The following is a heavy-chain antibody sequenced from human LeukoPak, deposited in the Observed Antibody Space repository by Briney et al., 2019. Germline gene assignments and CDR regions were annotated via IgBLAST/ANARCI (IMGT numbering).Heavy chain of an antibody. CDR2: ISGSGGST. D-gene: IGHD3-3*01. V-gene: IGHV3-23*01. Sequence: GGSLRLSCAASGFTFSSYAMSWVRQAPGKGLEWVSAISGSGGSTYYADSVKGRFTISRDNSKNTLYLQMNSLRAEDTAVYYCAKDLPILRFLEWSPTLRGGKIKHDYWGQGTLVTVSS. CDR1: GFTFSSYA. CDR3: AKDLPILRFLEWSPTLRGGKIKHDY. J-gene: IGHJ4*02.